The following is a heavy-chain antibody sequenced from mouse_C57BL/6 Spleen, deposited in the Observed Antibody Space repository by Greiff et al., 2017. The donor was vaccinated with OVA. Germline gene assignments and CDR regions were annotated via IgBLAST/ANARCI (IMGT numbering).Heavy chain of an antibody. D-gene: IGHD1-1*01. V-gene: IGHV2-9-1*01. J-gene: IGHJ2*01. CDR1: GFSLTSYA. CDR2: IWNGGGT. CDR3: ARSPLRNYVDY. Sequence: QVQLQQSGPGLVAPSQCLSISCTASGFSLTSYAISWVRQPPGKGLEWLGVIWNGGGTNSNSALKSRLSISKDNSKRQVFLKKNSLQTGDTSGYYCARSPLRNYVDYWGQGTTRTVSS.